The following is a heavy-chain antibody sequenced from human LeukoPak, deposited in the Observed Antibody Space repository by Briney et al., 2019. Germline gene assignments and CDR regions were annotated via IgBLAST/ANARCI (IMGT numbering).Heavy chain of an antibody. CDR2: IGSSGTTI. Sequence: GGSLRLSCAVSGFPFSIYEMNWVRQAPGKGLEWVSNIGSSGTTIYYADSVKGRFSIFRDNAKSSLYLQMNSLRVEDTAVYYCALLAVASDFDYWGQGALVTVSS. CDR3: ALLAVASDFDY. CDR1: GFPFSIYE. J-gene: IGHJ4*02. D-gene: IGHD6-19*01. V-gene: IGHV3-48*03.